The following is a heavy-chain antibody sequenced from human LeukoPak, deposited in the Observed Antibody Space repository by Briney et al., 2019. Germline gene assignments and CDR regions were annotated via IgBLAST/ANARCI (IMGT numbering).Heavy chain of an antibody. CDR3: ARLGPASSGWPESFDY. CDR2: IYHSGST. CDR1: GGSISSSNW. V-gene: IGHV4-4*02. J-gene: IGHJ4*02. Sequence: SGTLSLTCAVSGGSISSSNWWSWVRQPPGKGLEWIGEIYHSGSTNYNPSLKSRVTISVDKSKNQFSLKLSSVTAADTAVYYCARLGPASSGWPESFDYWGQGTLVTVSS. D-gene: IGHD6-19*01.